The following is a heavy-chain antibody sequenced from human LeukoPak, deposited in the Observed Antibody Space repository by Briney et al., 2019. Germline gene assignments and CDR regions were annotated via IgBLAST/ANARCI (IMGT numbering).Heavy chain of an antibody. Sequence: SQTLSLTCTVFGGSISSGGYYWSWIRQHPGKGLEWIGYIYYSGSTYYNPSLKSRVTISVDTSKNQFSLKLSSVTAADTAVYYCARSRLLPDDYFDYWGQGTLVTVSS. CDR1: GGSISSGGYY. CDR2: IYYSGST. V-gene: IGHV4-31*03. J-gene: IGHJ4*02. D-gene: IGHD2-15*01. CDR3: ARSRLLPDDYFDY.